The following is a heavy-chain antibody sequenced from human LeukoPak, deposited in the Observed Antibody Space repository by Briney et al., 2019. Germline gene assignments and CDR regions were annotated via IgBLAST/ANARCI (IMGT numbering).Heavy chain of an antibody. CDR1: GGTLSSYA. V-gene: IGHV1-69*13. J-gene: IGHJ3*02. D-gene: IGHD3-10*01. CDR3: ARDRVPHRHDAFDI. CDR2: IIPIFGTA. Sequence: ASVKVSCKASGGTLSSYAISWVRQAPGQGLEWMGGIIPIFGTANYAQKFQGRVTITADESTSTAYMELSSLRSEDTAVYYCARDRVPHRHDAFDIWGQGTMVTVSS.